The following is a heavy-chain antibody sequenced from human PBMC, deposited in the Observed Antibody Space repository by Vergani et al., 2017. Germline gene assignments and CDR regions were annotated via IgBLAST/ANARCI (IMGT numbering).Heavy chain of an antibody. CDR3: ARDSWAYYDFWSGYGGTGAFDI. Sequence: EVQLVESGGGLVQPGGSLRLSCAASGFTFSSNWMSWVRQAPGKGLEWVANIKQDGSEKYYVDSVKGRFTISRDNAKNSLYLQMNSLRAEDTAVYYCARDSWAYYDFWSGYGGTGAFDIWGQGTMVTVSS. CDR1: GFTFSSNW. CDR2: IKQDGSEK. V-gene: IGHV3-7*01. D-gene: IGHD3-3*01. J-gene: IGHJ3*02.